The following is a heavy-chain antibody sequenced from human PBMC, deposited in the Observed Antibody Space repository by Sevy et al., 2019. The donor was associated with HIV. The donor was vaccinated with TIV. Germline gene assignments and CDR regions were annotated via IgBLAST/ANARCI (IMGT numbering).Heavy chain of an antibody. CDR3: ARDLPDYGSYFDL. Sequence: GGSLRLSCAASGFTFSSYWMSWVRQAPGKGLEWVANIKQDGSEKYYVYSVKGRFTISRDNAKNSLYLQMNSLRAEDTAVYYCARDLPDYGSYFDLWGRGTLVTVSS. CDR1: GFTFSSYW. D-gene: IGHD4-17*01. J-gene: IGHJ2*01. CDR2: IKQDGSEK. V-gene: IGHV3-7*01.